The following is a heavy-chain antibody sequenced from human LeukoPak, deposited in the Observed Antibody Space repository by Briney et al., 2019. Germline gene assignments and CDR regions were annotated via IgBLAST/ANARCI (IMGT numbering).Heavy chain of an antibody. Sequence: SESLSLTCTVSGASISSSNYYWGWIRQPPGKGLEWIGSIYYSGSTYYNPSLKSRVTISGDTSKNQFSLKLRSVTAADTAVYYCARQGYCRSPSCYTRPGYYYYYHMDVWGRGTTVTISS. V-gene: IGHV4-39*01. D-gene: IGHD2-2*02. CDR2: IYYSGST. CDR3: ARQGYCRSPSCYTRPGYYYYYHMDV. J-gene: IGHJ6*03. CDR1: GASISSSNYY.